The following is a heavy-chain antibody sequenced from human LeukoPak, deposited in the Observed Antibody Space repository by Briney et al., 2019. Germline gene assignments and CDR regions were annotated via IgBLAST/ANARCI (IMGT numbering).Heavy chain of an antibody. CDR1: GFPFRRYA. CDR2: ICGRGGST. D-gene: IGHD3-22*01. Sequence: GGSLRLSCAASGFPFRRYAMSWVRQAPGKGLEWVSAICGRGGSTYYADSVKGRFPVSRDNSKNTLYLQRNSLRAEDTAVYYCAKEAHYYDSSGYYYVPYFDYWGQGTLVTVSS. V-gene: IGHV3-23*01. CDR3: AKEAHYYDSSGYYYVPYFDY. J-gene: IGHJ4*02.